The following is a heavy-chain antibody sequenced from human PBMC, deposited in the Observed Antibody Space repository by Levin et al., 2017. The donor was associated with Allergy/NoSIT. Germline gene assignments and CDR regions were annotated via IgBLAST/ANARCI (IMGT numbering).Heavy chain of an antibody. CDR1: GYSFTTYW. J-gene: IGHJ4*02. Sequence: GESLKISCKGSGYSFTTYWIGWVRQMPGKGLEWMGIIYPGDSDTRYSPSFQGQVTISVDKSISTAYLQWSSLKASDTAIYFCARHEFNYGYGDYWGQGTLVTVSS. V-gene: IGHV5-51*01. D-gene: IGHD5-18*01. CDR2: IYPGDSDT. CDR3: ARHEFNYGYGDY.